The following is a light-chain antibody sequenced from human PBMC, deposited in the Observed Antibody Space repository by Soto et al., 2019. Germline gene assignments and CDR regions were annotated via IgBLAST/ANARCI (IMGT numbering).Light chain of an antibody. J-gene: IGKJ5*01. CDR3: QQYNHWTSIT. CDR1: QSIRTN. Sequence: EIVMTQSPATLSVSPGERAILSCSASQSIRTNVAWYQQRPGQAPRLLIYGASTRATDIPARFSGSGSGTEFTLTISSLQSEDFAICYCQQYNHWTSITFGQGTRLEF. CDR2: GAS. V-gene: IGKV3-15*01.